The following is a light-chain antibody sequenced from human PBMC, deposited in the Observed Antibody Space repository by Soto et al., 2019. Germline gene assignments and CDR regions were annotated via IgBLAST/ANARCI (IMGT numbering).Light chain of an antibody. J-gene: IGKJ1*01. CDR1: QSVSSSY. V-gene: IGKV3-20*01. Sequence: MVLTQSPGTLSLSPGERATLSCRASQSVSSSYLAWYQHKPGRAPRLLIDGTSSRATGIPDRFSGSGSGTDFNLTISSLNPEDFATYFCQQGYRIFQTFGQGTKVDIK. CDR2: GTS. CDR3: QQGYRIFQT.